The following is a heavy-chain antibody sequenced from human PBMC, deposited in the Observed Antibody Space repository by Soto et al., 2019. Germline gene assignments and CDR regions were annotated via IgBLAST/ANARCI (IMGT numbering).Heavy chain of an antibody. Sequence: GASVKVSCKASGYTFTSYGISWVRQAPGQGLEWMGWISAYNGNTNYAQKLQGRVTMATDTSTSTAYMELRSLRSDDTAVYYCAFSPWYSGSYGQAFDIWGQGTMVTVSS. J-gene: IGHJ3*02. CDR3: AFSPWYSGSYGQAFDI. CDR1: GYTFTSYG. CDR2: ISAYNGNT. D-gene: IGHD1-26*01. V-gene: IGHV1-18*01.